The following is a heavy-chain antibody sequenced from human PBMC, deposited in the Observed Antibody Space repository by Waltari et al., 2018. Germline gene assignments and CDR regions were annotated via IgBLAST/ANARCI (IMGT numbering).Heavy chain of an antibody. CDR2: IRYDGSNK. J-gene: IGHJ5*02. CDR1: GFTFSSYG. V-gene: IGHV3-30*02. D-gene: IGHD3-10*01. Sequence: QVQLVESGGGVVQPGGSLRLSCAVSGFTFSSYGMHWVRQAPGKGLEWVAFIRYDGSNKYYADSVKGRFTISRDNSKNTLYLQMNSLIAEDTAVYYCAKEYPMVQGAIHPWGQGTLVTVSS. CDR3: AKEYPMVQGAIHP.